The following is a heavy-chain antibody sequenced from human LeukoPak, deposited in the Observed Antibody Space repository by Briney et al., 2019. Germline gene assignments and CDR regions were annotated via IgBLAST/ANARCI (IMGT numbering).Heavy chain of an antibody. J-gene: IGHJ5*02. D-gene: IGHD2-15*01. CDR3: ARGVGSSWFDP. Sequence: ASVKVSCKASGYTFTAYYIHWVRQAPGQGLEWMGWMDPVSGGTNYAQRFQGRVTMTRDSSINTAYIQLSSLRSDDTAGTAVYYCARGVGSSWFDPWGQGTLVTVSS. CDR2: MDPVSGGT. V-gene: IGHV1-2*02. CDR1: GYTFTAYY.